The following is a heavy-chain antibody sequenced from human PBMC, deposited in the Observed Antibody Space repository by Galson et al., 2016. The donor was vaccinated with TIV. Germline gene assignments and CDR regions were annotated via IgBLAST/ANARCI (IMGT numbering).Heavy chain of an antibody. D-gene: IGHD6-19*01. V-gene: IGHV3-7*01. CDR3: ARGITLTEVADIFEY. CDR2: ITPDGGEK. J-gene: IGHJ4*02. Sequence: SLRLSCAASGFTFSSYFMNWVRQAPGKGLEWVANITPDGGEKHYVDSVKGRFTISRDNAKNSLYLQMSSLRAEDTAVYYCARGITLTEVADIFEYWGQGALVTVSS. CDR1: GFTFSSYF.